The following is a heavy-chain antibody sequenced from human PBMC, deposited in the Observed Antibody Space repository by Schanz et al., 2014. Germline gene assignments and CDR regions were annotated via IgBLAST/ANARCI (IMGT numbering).Heavy chain of an antibody. CDR1: GGFISSINW. CDR3: ARDERDLPRSLFVF. J-gene: IGHJ4*02. D-gene: IGHD2-2*01. Sequence: QVQLQESGPGLVKPSGTLSLTCAVSGGFISSINWWSWVRQSPGTGLEWIGEINNSGSTNYNPSLKSRVTISLDKSKSQCSVTLNAVTAADTAVYYCARDERDLPRSLFVFWGQGTLVTVSS. V-gene: IGHV4-4*02. CDR2: INNSGST.